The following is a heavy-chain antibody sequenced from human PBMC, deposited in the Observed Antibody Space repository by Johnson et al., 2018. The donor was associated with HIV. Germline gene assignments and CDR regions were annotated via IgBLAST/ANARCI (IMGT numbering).Heavy chain of an antibody. Sequence: QMLLVESGGGVVRPGGSLRLSCAASGFTFHDYGMTWVRQAPGKGLEWVAVISYDGSNKYYADSVKGRFTISRDNSKNTLYLQMNSLRAEDTAVYYCARVLGTSDAFDIWGQGTMVTVSS. V-gene: IGHV3-30*03. D-gene: IGHD1-1*01. J-gene: IGHJ3*02. CDR2: ISYDGSNK. CDR3: ARVLGTSDAFDI. CDR1: GFTFHDYG.